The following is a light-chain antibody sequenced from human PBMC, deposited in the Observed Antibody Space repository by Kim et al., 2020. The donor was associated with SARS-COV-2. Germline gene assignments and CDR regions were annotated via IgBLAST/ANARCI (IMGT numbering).Light chain of an antibody. CDR1: QGISSH. CDR2: AAS. J-gene: IGKJ4*01. V-gene: IGKV1-9*01. CDR3: QQLNTYPRLT. Sequence: SVGDRVTITCRASQGISSHLAWYQQKPGKAPKLLIYAASTLQSGVPSRFSGSGSGTEFTLTISSLQPEDFATYFCQQLNTYPRLTFGGGTKVDIK.